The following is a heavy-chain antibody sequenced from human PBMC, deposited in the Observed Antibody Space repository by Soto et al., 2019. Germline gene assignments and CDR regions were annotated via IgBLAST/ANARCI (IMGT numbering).Heavy chain of an antibody. CDR3: ARDRTPYGMDV. CDR1: GFTFNSYS. Sequence: EVQLVESGGGLVKPGGSLRLSCAASGFTFNSYSMNWVRQAPGKGLEWVSSISSSSSYIYYADSVKGRFTISRDNAKESLYLQMNSLRAEDTGVYYCARDRTPYGMDVWGQGTTVTVSS. CDR2: ISSSSSYI. V-gene: IGHV3-21*01. D-gene: IGHD2-2*01. J-gene: IGHJ6*02.